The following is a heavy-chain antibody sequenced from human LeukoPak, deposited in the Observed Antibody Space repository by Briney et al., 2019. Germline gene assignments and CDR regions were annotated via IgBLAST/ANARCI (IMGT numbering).Heavy chain of an antibody. D-gene: IGHD6-19*01. V-gene: IGHV3-21*01. CDR1: GFTFSSYS. Sequence: GGSLRLSCAASGFTFSSYSMNWVRQAPGKGLEWVSFISSSSSYIYYADSVKGRFTISRDNAKNSLYLQMNSLRAEDTAVYYCASEDSSGWYYFDYWGQGTLVTVSS. CDR2: ISSSSSYI. J-gene: IGHJ4*02. CDR3: ASEDSSGWYYFDY.